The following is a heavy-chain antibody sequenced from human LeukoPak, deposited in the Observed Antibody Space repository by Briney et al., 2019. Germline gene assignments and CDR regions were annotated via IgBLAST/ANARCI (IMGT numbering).Heavy chain of an antibody. CDR3: ARVGSGEAFDI. CDR1: GFTFSSYS. Sequence: KPGGSLRLSCAASGFTFSSYSMNWVRQAPGKGLEWVSFISSTSSYIYYADSVKGRFTISRDNAKNSLYLQMNSLRAEDTGVLYCARVGSGEAFDIWGQGTMVTVSS. J-gene: IGHJ3*02. CDR2: ISSTSSYI. D-gene: IGHD2-15*01. V-gene: IGHV3-21*01.